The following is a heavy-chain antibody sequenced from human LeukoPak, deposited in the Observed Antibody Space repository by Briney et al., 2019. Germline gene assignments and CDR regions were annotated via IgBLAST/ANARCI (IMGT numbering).Heavy chain of an antibody. J-gene: IGHJ5*02. CDR1: GGTFSSYA. Sequence: SVKVSCKASGGTFSSYAISWVRQAPGQGVEWMGGIIPIFGTAKYAQKFQGRVTITTDESTSTAYMELSSLRSEDTAVYYCAREDTSAGTSLFDPWGQGTLVTVSS. D-gene: IGHD6-13*01. CDR3: AREDTSAGTSLFDP. CDR2: IIPIFGTA. V-gene: IGHV1-69*05.